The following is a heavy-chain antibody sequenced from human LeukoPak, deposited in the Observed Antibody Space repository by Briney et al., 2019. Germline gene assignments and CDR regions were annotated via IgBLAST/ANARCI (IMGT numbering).Heavy chain of an antibody. CDR3: ARVPPGYSSGWRRYFDY. D-gene: IGHD6-19*01. V-gene: IGHV3-20*04. CDR2: INWNGGST. J-gene: IGHJ4*02. CDR1: GFTFDDYG. Sequence: GGSLRLSCAASGFTFDDYGMSWVRQAPGKGLEWVSGINWNGGSTGYADSVKGRFTISRDNAKNSLYLQMNSLRAEDTALYYCARVPPGYSSGWRRYFDYWGQGTLVTVSS.